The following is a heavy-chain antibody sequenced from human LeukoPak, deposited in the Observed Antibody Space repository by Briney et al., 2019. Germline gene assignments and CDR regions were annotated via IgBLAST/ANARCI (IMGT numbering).Heavy chain of an antibody. J-gene: IGHJ4*02. V-gene: IGHV3-21*01. D-gene: IGHD1-7*01. Sequence: SVKGRFTISRDNAKNSLYLQMNSLRAEDTAVYYCALTGTTPFDYWGQGTLVTVSS. CDR3: ALTGTTPFDY.